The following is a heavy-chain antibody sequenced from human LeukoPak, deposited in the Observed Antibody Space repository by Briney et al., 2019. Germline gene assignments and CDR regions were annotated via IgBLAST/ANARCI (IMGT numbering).Heavy chain of an antibody. CDR2: ITGSGGWA. V-gene: IGHV3-23*01. Sequence: GGSLRLSCAASGLTFSSYAMMWLRQAPGKGLEWVSAITGSGGWAMYADSVKGRFTISRDNSKNTLYLQMSSLRAEDTAVYYCAKDPNGYYIGAFDFCGQGTMVTVSS. D-gene: IGHD4-17*01. J-gene: IGHJ3*01. CDR3: AKDPNGYYIGAFDF. CDR1: GLTFSSYA.